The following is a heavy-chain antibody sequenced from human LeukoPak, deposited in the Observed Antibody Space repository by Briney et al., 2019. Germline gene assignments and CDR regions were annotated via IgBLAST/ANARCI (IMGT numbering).Heavy chain of an antibody. CDR1: GFTFSSYG. D-gene: IGHD5-18*01. Sequence: PGGTLRLSCAASGFTFSSYGMNWVRQAPGKGLEWVSGIVGSGVTTYYADSVKGRFTISRDNSKNTLYLHMKGLRVEDTAIYYCARDERWIQFNYWGQGTLATVSS. CDR3: ARDERWIQFNY. V-gene: IGHV3-23*01. CDR2: IVGSGVTT. J-gene: IGHJ4*02.